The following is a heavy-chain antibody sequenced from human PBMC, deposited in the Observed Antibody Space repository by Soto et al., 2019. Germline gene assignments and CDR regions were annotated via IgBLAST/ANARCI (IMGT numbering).Heavy chain of an antibody. D-gene: IGHD3-22*01. CDR3: ARDLSYYDSGGYYPGTPDGMDV. Sequence: VQLQESGPGLVKPSETLSLTCTVSGGSISSYYWGWIRQPPGKGLEWIGYISYRGIPNYNPHLKSRINISVDTAKDQVSLKLRSVTAADTAVYYCARDLSYYDSGGYYPGTPDGMDVWGQGTMVTVSS. CDR2: ISYRGIP. J-gene: IGHJ6*02. CDR1: GGSISSYY. V-gene: IGHV4-59*01.